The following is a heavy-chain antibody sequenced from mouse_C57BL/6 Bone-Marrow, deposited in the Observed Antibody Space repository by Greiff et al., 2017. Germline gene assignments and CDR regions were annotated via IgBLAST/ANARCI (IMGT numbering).Heavy chain of an antibody. V-gene: IGHV1-81*01. J-gene: IGHJ2*01. D-gene: IGHD1-1*01. CDR3: ARENYYGSSYPFDD. CDR2: IYPRSGNT. CDR1: GYTFTSYG. Sequence: QVQLKESGAELARPGASVKLSCKASGYTFTSYGISWVKQRTGQGLEWIGEIYPRSGNTYYNEKFKGKATLTADKSSSTAYMELRSLTSEDSAVYFCARENYYGSSYPFDDWGQGTTLTVSS.